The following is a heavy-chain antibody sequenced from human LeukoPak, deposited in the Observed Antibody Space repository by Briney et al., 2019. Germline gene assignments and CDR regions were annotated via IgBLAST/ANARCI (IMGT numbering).Heavy chain of an antibody. CDR2: INPSGSFT. V-gene: IGHV3-74*01. D-gene: IGHD3-10*01. CDR3: CRDMIRGVVNN. Sequence: GGSLRLSCAASGFTFSTYNMNWVRQAPGKGLVWVSLINPSGSFTTYADSVKGRFTISRDNAKNRLYMQMNSLRVEDTAVYYCCRDMIRGVVNNWGQGTLVTVSS. J-gene: IGHJ4*02. CDR1: GFTFSTYN.